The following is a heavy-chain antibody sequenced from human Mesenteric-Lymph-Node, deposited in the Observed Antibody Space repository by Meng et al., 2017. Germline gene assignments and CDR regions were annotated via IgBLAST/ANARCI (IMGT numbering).Heavy chain of an antibody. Sequence: ASVKVSCKTSEYLFTGFDINWVRQATGQGPEWMGWMNPNSLNTGYAQKFRGRVTITTNTSINTAYMELTGLRSEDTAVYYCASSILGFGELLSGHYYYYYGMDVWGQGTTVTVSS. CDR2: MNPNSLNT. J-gene: IGHJ6*02. CDR3: ASSILGFGELLSGHYYYYYGMDV. CDR1: EYLFTGFD. D-gene: IGHD3-10*01. V-gene: IGHV1-8*02.